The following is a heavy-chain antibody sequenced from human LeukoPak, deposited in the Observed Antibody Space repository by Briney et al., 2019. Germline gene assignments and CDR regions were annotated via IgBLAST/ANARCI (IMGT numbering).Heavy chain of an antibody. CDR3: ARYYDTYGYGMDV. D-gene: IGHD5-18*01. CDR1: GVTFSSYW. Sequence: HPGGSLRLSCADSGVTFSSYWMSWVRQAPGKGLEWVANIKQDGSAKYYVDSVKGRFTISRDNGEKSLYLQMNSLRAEDTAVYYRARYYDTYGYGMDVWGQGTTVTVSS. V-gene: IGHV3-7*05. J-gene: IGHJ6*02. CDR2: IKQDGSAK.